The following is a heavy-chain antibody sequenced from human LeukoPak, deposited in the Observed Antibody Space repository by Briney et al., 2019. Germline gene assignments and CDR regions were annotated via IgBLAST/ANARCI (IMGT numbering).Heavy chain of an antibody. CDR1: GGSISSSSYY. CDR3: ARIVFTIFGVVSYYFDY. Sequence: SETLSLTCTVSGGSISSSSYYWGWIRQPPGKGLEWIGSIYYSGSTYYNPSLKSRVTISVDTSKNQFSLKLSSVTAADTAVYYCARIVFTIFGVVSYYFDYWGQGTLVTVSS. D-gene: IGHD3-3*01. J-gene: IGHJ4*02. CDR2: IYYSGST. V-gene: IGHV4-39*07.